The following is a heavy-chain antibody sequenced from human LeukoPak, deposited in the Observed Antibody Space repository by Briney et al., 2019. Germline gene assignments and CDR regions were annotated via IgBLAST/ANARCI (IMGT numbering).Heavy chain of an antibody. V-gene: IGHV1-69*04. Sequence: GASVKVSCKASGGTFSSYAISWVRQAPGQGLEWMGRIIPILGIANYAQKFQGRVTITADKSTSTAYMELSSLRSEDTAVYYCARDHLGGYYYDSSGGNDYWGQGTLVTVSS. J-gene: IGHJ4*02. CDR1: GGTFSSYA. CDR3: ARDHLGGYYYDSSGGNDY. D-gene: IGHD3-22*01. CDR2: IIPILGIA.